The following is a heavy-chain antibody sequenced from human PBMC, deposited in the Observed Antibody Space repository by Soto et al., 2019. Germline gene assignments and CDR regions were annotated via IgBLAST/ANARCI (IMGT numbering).Heavy chain of an antibody. Sequence: PGGSLRLSCAASGFTFSNAWMSWVRQAPGKGLEWVGRIKSKTDGGTTDYAAPVKGRFTISRDDSKNTLYLQMNSLKTEDTAVYYCTTFRYGDYWLDYWGQGTLVTVSS. J-gene: IGHJ4*02. CDR2: IKSKTDGGTT. CDR1: GFTFSNAW. CDR3: TTFRYGDYWLDY. D-gene: IGHD4-17*01. V-gene: IGHV3-15*01.